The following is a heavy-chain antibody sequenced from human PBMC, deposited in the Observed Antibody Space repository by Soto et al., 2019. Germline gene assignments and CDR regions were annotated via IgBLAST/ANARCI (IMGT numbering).Heavy chain of an antibody. Sequence: PGGSLRLSCAASGFPFISYSMDWVRQAPGQGLEWIAYITTSSHTIYYADSVRGRFTISRDNAKNSLFLQMNSLRDEDTAVYYCARHGIQVSHDVWGQGTTVTVSS. J-gene: IGHJ6*02. CDR2: ITTSSHTI. V-gene: IGHV3-48*02. D-gene: IGHD5-18*01. CDR3: ARHGIQVSHDV. CDR1: GFPFISYS.